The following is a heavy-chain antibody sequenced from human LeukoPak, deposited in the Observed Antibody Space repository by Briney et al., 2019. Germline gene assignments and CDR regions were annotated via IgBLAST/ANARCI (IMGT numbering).Heavy chain of an antibody. Sequence: GGSLRLSCAASGFTFTSYGMSWVRQAPGKGLEWVSSVSGTGITTYYADSVKGRFTVSRDNSKDTVYLQMNSLRGEDTAVYYCAKELMGFDYWGQGSLVTVSS. V-gene: IGHV3-23*01. D-gene: IGHD2-8*01. CDR2: VSGTGITT. CDR1: GFTFTSYG. CDR3: AKELMGFDY. J-gene: IGHJ4*02.